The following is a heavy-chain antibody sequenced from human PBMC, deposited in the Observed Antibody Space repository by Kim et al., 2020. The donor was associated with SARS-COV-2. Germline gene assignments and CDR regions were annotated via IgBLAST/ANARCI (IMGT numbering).Heavy chain of an antibody. CDR3: AKGLHYYDSSGYLD. V-gene: IGHV3-23*01. CDR2: INTNGAAT. J-gene: IGHJ4*02. Sequence: GGSLRLSCAASGFTFSSYAMTWVSQAPGKGLEWVSAINTNGAATYYADSVRGRFTIFRDNSKNTLYLQMNSLRAEDTALYYCAKGLHYYDSSGYLDWGQGTQVTVSS. CDR1: GFTFSSYA. D-gene: IGHD3-22*01.